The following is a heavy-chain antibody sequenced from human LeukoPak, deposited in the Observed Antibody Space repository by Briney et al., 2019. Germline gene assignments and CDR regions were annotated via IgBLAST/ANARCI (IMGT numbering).Heavy chain of an antibody. CDR2: ILIRGST. D-gene: IGHD4-17*01. CDR1: GGSVSSYF. Sequence: SETLSLTCTVSGGSVSSYFWSWIRQPAGKGLEWIGRILIRGSTDYNPSLKSRVTMSLDTSKNQFSLKLSSVTAADTAVYYCARNYGVPSYYFDFWGQGTLVTISS. J-gene: IGHJ4*02. CDR3: ARNYGVPSYYFDF. V-gene: IGHV4-4*07.